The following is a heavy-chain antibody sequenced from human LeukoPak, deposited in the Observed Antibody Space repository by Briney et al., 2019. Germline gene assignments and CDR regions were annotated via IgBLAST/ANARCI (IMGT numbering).Heavy chain of an antibody. Sequence: SETLSLTCTVSGGSISSYYWSWIRQPPGKGLEWIGEINHSGSTNYNPSLKSRVTISVDTSKNQFSLNLSSVTAWDTAVYYCAREPKTGVGATNYYYYGMDVWGQGTTVTVSS. D-gene: IGHD1-26*01. J-gene: IGHJ6*02. CDR3: AREPKTGVGATNYYYYGMDV. CDR2: INHSGST. CDR1: GGSISSYY. V-gene: IGHV4-34*01.